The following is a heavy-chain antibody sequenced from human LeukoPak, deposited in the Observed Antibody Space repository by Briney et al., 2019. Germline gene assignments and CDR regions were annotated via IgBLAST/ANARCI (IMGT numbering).Heavy chain of an antibody. CDR1: GFTFSSYA. D-gene: IGHD3-22*01. Sequence: QPGGSLRLSCAASGFTFSSYAMHWVRQAPGKGPEWVAVISYDGSNKYYADSVKGRFTISRDNSKNTLYLQMNSLRAEDTAVYYCARDLDYYDSSGYGGAFDIWGQGTMVTVS. J-gene: IGHJ3*02. CDR3: ARDLDYYDSSGYGGAFDI. V-gene: IGHV3-30-3*01. CDR2: ISYDGSNK.